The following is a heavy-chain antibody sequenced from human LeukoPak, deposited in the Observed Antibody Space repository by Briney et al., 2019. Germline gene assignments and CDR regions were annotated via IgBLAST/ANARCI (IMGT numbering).Heavy chain of an antibody. D-gene: IGHD2-15*01. Sequence: ASVKVSCKASGYTFTGYYMHWVRQAPGQGLEWMGRINPNSGGTNYAQKFQGRVTMTRDTSISTAYMELTRLRPDDTAVYYCARCEVVVAAGDPHPLYPPTKPFDYWGQGTLVTVSS. CDR2: INPNSGGT. J-gene: IGHJ4*02. V-gene: IGHV1-2*06. CDR1: GYTFTGYY. CDR3: ARCEVVVAAGDPHPLYPPTKPFDY.